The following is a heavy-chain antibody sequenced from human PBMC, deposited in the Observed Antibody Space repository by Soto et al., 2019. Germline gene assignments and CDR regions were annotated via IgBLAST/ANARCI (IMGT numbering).Heavy chain of an antibody. D-gene: IGHD6-13*01. J-gene: IGHJ6*02. CDR3: ANDQQLSTYYYGMDV. V-gene: IGHV3-23*01. CDR1: GFTFSSYA. Sequence: EVQLLESGGGLVQPGGSLRLSCAASGFTFSSYAMSWVRQAPGKGLEWVSAISGSGGSTYYADSVKGRFTISRDNSKNTLYLQMNRLRAEDTAVYYCANDQQLSTYYYGMDVWGQGTTVTVSS. CDR2: ISGSGGST.